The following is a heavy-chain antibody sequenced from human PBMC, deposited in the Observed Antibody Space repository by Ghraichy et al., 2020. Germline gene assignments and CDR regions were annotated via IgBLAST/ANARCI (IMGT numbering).Heavy chain of an antibody. Sequence: GESLNISCAASGFTFSSYEMNWVRQAPGKGLEWVSYISSSGSTIYYADSVKGRFTISRDNAKNSLYLQMNSLRAEDTALYYCAREQWLAGNDAFDIWGQGTMVTVSS. V-gene: IGHV3-48*03. D-gene: IGHD6-19*01. CDR1: GFTFSSYE. CDR2: ISSSGSTI. CDR3: AREQWLAGNDAFDI. J-gene: IGHJ3*02.